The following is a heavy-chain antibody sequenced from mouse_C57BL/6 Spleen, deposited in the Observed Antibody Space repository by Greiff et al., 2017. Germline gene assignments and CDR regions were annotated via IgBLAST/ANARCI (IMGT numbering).Heavy chain of an antibody. CDR2: INYDGSST. Sequence: EVQVVESEGGLVQPGSSMKLSCTASGFTFSDYYMAWVRQVPEKGLEWVANINYDGSSTYYLDSLKSRFIISRDNAKNILYLQMSSLKSEDTATYYCARDDGEWGQGTSVTVSS. CDR1: GFTFSDYY. V-gene: IGHV5-16*01. CDR3: ARDDGE. J-gene: IGHJ4*01.